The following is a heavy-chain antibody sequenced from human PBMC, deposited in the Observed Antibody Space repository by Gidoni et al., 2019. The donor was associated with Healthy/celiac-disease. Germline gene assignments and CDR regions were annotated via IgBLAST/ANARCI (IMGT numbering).Heavy chain of an antibody. CDR2: IYYSGST. CDR3: ARHRKWGGLNYDKDAFDI. Sequence: QLQLQESGPGLVQPSETLSLTCTVSGGSIRRSSYYWGWIRQPPGKGLEWSGSIYYSGSTYYNPSLKSRVTISVDTSKNQFSLKLSAVTAADTAVYYCARHRKWGGLNYDKDAFDIWGQGTMVTVSA. V-gene: IGHV4-39*01. J-gene: IGHJ3*02. CDR1: GGSIRRSSYY. D-gene: IGHD3-22*01.